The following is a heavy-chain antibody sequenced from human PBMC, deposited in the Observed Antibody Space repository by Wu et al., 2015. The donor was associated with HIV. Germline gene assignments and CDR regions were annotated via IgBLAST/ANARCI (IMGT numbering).Heavy chain of an antibody. CDR1: GYSFTAYY. Sequence: QVQLVQSGAEVKEPGASVKVSCKASGYSFTAYYIHWVRQAPGQGLEWMGWMNPNSGNTGYAQKFQGRVTMTRNTSISTAYMELSSLRSEDTAVYYCARVGFGELFFPPSDPWGQGTLVTVSS. CDR3: ARVGFGELFFPPSDP. V-gene: IGHV1-8*02. J-gene: IGHJ5*02. D-gene: IGHD3-10*01. CDR2: MNPNSGNT.